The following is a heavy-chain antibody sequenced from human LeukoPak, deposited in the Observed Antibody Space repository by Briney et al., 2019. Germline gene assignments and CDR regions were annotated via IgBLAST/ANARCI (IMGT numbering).Heavy chain of an antibody. V-gene: IGHV4-59*12. CDR2: IYYRGST. CDR1: GGSISSDY. CDR3: ARYGYCSGGSCSRGVDY. D-gene: IGHD2-15*01. J-gene: IGHJ4*02. Sequence: SETLSLTCTVSGGSISSDYWSWIRQPPGKGLEWIGYIYYRGSTNYNPSLKSRVTISVDTSKNQFSLKLSSVTAADTAVYYCARYGYCSGGSCSRGVDYWGQGTLVTVSS.